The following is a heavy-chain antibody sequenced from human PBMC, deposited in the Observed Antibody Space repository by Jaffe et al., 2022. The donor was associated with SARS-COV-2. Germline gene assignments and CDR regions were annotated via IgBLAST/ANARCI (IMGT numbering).Heavy chain of an antibody. Sequence: QVQLVESGGGVVQPGRSLRLSCAASGFTFSSYGMHWVRQAPGKGLEWVAVISYDGSNKYYADSVKGRFTISRDNSKNTLYLQMNSLRAEDTAVYYCAKDMAPMVRGVIVSYIHYGMDVWGQGTTVTVSS. J-gene: IGHJ6*02. CDR3: AKDMAPMVRGVIVSYIHYGMDV. CDR1: GFTFSSYG. CDR2: ISYDGSNK. V-gene: IGHV3-30*18. D-gene: IGHD3-10*01.